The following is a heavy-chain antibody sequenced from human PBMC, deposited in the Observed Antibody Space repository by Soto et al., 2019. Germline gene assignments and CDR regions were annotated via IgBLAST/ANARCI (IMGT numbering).Heavy chain of an antibody. CDR2: ISYDGSNK. V-gene: IGHV3-30-3*01. Sequence: LRLSCAASGFTFSSYAMHWVRQAPGKGLEWVAVISYDGSNKYYADSVKGRFTISRDNSKNTLYLQMNSLRAEDTAVYYCARDMRLGRSSGTIFDYWGQGTLVTVSS. J-gene: IGHJ4*02. D-gene: IGHD2-2*01. CDR1: GFTFSSYA. CDR3: ARDMRLGRSSGTIFDY.